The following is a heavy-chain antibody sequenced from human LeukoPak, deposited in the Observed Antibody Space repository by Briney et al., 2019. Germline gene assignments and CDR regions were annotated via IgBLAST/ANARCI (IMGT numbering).Heavy chain of an antibody. Sequence: SVKVSYKASGGTFSSYAISWVRQAPGQGLEWMGRIIPILGIANYAQKFQGRVTITADKSTSTAYMELSSLRSDDTAVYYCAREYGSGSYTGIDYWGQGTLVTVSS. CDR3: AREYGSGSYTGIDY. V-gene: IGHV1-69*04. J-gene: IGHJ4*02. CDR2: IIPILGIA. CDR1: GGTFSSYA. D-gene: IGHD3-10*01.